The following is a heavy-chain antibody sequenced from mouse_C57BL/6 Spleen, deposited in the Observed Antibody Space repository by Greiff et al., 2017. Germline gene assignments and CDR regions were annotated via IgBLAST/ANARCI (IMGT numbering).Heavy chain of an antibody. CDR2: ISSGGSYT. D-gene: IGHD1-1*01. CDR3: ARMRYDGSQSFMDY. Sequence: EVMLVESGGDLVKPGGSLKLSCAASGFTFSSYGMSWVRQTPDKRLEWVATISSGGSYTYYPDSVKGRFTISRDNAKNTLYLQMSSLKSEDTAMYYCARMRYDGSQSFMDYWGQGTSVTVSS. V-gene: IGHV5-6*02. J-gene: IGHJ4*01. CDR1: GFTFSSYG.